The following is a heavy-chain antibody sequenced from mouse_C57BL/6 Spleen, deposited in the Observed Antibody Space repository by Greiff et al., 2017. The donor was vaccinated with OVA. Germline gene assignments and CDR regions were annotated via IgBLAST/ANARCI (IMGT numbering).Heavy chain of an antibody. V-gene: IGHV1-82*01. Sequence: VKLMESGPELVKPGASVKISCKASGYAFSSSWMNWVKQRPGKGLEWIGRIYPGDGDTNYNGKFKGKATLTADKSSSTAYMQLSSLTSEDSAVYFCARSSNGGYFDVWGTGTTVTVSS. J-gene: IGHJ1*03. D-gene: IGHD2-5*01. CDR1: GYAFSSSW. CDR2: IYPGDGDT. CDR3: ARSSNGGYFDV.